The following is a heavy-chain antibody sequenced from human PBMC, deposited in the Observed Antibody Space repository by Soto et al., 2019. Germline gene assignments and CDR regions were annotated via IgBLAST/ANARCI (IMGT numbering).Heavy chain of an antibody. CDR2: INHSGST. J-gene: IGHJ6*03. CDR1: GGSFSGYY. CDR3: ARGRSPRGYCSGGSCYSPYYYYYMDV. Sequence: SETLSLTCAVYGGSFSGYYWSWIRQPPWKGLEWIGEINHSGSTNYNPSLKSRVTISVDTSKNQFSLKLSSVTAADTAVYYCARGRSPRGYCSGGSCYSPYYYYYMDVWGKGTTVTVSS. D-gene: IGHD2-15*01. V-gene: IGHV4-34*01.